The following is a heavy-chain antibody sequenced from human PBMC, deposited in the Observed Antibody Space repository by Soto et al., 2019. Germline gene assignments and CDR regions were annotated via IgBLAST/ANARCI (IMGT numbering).Heavy chain of an antibody. D-gene: IGHD2-8*01. CDR2: ISTTSSYI. CDR1: GFTFSGYS. J-gene: IGHJ4*02. V-gene: IGHV3-21*01. CDR3: ARGSNGDLDY. Sequence: PGGSLRLSCAASGFTFSGYSMHRVRQAPGKGLEWVSFISTTSSYIYYADSVKGRFTISRDNAEDSLYLQMNSLRADDTAVYYCARGSNGDLDYWGRGTLVTVSS.